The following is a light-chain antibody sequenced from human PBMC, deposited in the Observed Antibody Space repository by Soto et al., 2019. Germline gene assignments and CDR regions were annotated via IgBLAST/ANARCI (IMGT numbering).Light chain of an antibody. CDR2: AAS. CDR3: QQANSFPLT. Sequence: EIRMSQSPSSLSASVGDRVTITCRASQSISSYLNWYQQKPGKAPKLLIYAASSLQSGVPSRFSGSGSGTDFTLTISSLQPEDFATYYCQQANSFPLTFGGGTKVDIK. J-gene: IGKJ4*01. CDR1: QSISSY. V-gene: IGKV1-39*01.